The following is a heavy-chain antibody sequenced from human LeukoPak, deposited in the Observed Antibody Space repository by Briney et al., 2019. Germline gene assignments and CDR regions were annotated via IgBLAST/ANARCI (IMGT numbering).Heavy chain of an antibody. CDR3: ARVKEASAFDI. CDR1: GITFSSYS. D-gene: IGHD5-12*01. J-gene: IGHJ3*02. Sequence: GGTLRLSCAVSGITFSSYSMNWVRQAPGKGLEWVSSISSSSSHIYYADSVKGRFTISRDNAKNSLYLQMNSLRAEDTAVYYCARVKEASAFDIWGQGTMITVSS. CDR2: ISSSSSHI. V-gene: IGHV3-21*01.